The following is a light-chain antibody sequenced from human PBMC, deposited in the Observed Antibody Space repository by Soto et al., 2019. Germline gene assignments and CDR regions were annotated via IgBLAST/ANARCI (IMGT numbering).Light chain of an antibody. CDR3: HQRQSWPRT. J-gene: IGKJ1*01. CDR1: QYINTR. CDR2: QTS. V-gene: IGKV3D-15*03. Sequence: EIVMTQSPATLSSFPGDRVTLSCMASQYINTRLAWYQHRPGQAPRLLIYQTSIRAAGIPARFSASGSGTDFTLTISDVQPEDFALYYCHQRQSWPRTFGQGTKVDIK.